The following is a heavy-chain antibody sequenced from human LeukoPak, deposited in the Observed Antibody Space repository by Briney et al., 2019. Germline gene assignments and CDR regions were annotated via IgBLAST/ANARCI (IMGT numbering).Heavy chain of an antibody. Sequence: PGGSLRLSCAASGFTVSSNYMSWVRQAPGKGLEWVSVIYSGGSTYYADSVKGRFTISRDNSKNTLYLQMNSLRAEDTAVYYCAGVVSSSSRLLDIWGQGTMVTVSS. CDR1: GFTVSSNY. CDR2: IYSGGST. D-gene: IGHD6-13*01. CDR3: AGVVSSSSRLLDI. V-gene: IGHV3-53*01. J-gene: IGHJ3*02.